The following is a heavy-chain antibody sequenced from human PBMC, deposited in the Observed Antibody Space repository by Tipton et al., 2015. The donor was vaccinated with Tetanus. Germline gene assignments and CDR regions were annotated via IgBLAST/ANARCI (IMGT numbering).Heavy chain of an antibody. D-gene: IGHD6-25*01. CDR1: GFTFSNYW. Sequence: SLRLSCAASGFTFSNYWMSWVRQAPGRGLEWVSSISSTSRYIYYADSLEGRFTISRDNAKNSLSLQMNSLRTDDTAVYYCVSGSALGNWGQGTLVTVSS. V-gene: IGHV3-21*01. CDR3: VSGSALGN. CDR2: ISSTSRYI. J-gene: IGHJ4*02.